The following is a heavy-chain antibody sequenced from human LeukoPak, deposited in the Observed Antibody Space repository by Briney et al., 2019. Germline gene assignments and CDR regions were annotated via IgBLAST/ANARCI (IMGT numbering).Heavy chain of an antibody. CDR3: TRRTATSAFDY. J-gene: IGHJ4*02. D-gene: IGHD4-17*01. V-gene: IGHV3-74*01. CDR1: GFTFSIYW. Sequence: SGGSLRLSCAASGFTFSIYWMHWVRQAPGKGLVWVSRIDSDGSDTTYADSVKGRFTISRDNTKNTLYLQMNSLRAEDTAVYRATRRTATSAFDYWGQGALVTVSS. CDR2: IDSDGSDT.